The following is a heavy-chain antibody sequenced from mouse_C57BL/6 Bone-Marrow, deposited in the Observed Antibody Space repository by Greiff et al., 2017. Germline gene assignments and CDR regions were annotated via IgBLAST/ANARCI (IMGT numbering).Heavy chain of an antibody. V-gene: IGHV3-6*01. CDR3: ARDLYYVYYFDY. J-gene: IGHJ2*01. Sequence: ESGPGLVKPSQSLSLTCSVTGYSITSGYYWNWIRQFPGNKLEWMGYISYDGSHNYNPSLKNRISITRDTSKNQFFLKLNSVTTEDTATYYCARDLYYVYYFDYWGQGTTLTVSS. CDR1: GYSITSGYY. D-gene: IGHD2-1*01. CDR2: ISYDGSH.